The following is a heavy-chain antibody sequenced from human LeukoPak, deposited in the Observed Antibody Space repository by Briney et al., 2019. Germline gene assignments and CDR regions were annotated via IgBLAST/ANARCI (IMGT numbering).Heavy chain of an antibody. D-gene: IGHD3-3*01. J-gene: IGHJ4*02. CDR3: ARSPTLTIFGVVNPDY. Sequence: PGGSQRLSCAASGFTFSSYSMNWVRQAPGKGLEWVSSISSSSSYIYYADSVKGRFTISRDNAKNSLYLQMNSLRAEDTAAYYCARSPTLTIFGVVNPDYWGQGTLVTVSS. V-gene: IGHV3-21*01. CDR1: GFTFSSYS. CDR2: ISSSSSYI.